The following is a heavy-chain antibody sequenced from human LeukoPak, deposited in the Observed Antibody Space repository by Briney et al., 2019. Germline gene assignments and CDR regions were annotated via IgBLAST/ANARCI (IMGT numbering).Heavy chain of an antibody. V-gene: IGHV1-2*02. J-gene: IGHJ4*02. CDR1: GYTFTDYY. Sequence: ASVKVSCKASGYTFTDYYMHWVRQAPGQGLEWLGWINPNSGGTNSAQEFHGRVTMTRDTSIKIAYMELSSLRSEDTAVYYCARDLGVRDKNPYYFDYWGQGTLVTVSS. CDR2: INPNSGGT. D-gene: IGHD3-10*01. CDR3: ARDLGVRDKNPYYFDY.